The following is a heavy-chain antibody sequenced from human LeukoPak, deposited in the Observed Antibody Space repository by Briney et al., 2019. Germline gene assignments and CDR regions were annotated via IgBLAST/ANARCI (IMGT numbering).Heavy chain of an antibody. CDR2: INPSGGST. D-gene: IGHD2-21*02. CDR1: GYTFTSYY. CDR3: ARSLVVVTATDDAFDI. V-gene: IGHV1-46*01. Sequence: GASVKVSCKASGYTFTSYYMHWVRQAPGQGLEWMGIINPSGGSTSYAQKFQGRVTMTRDMSTSTVYMELSSLRSEDTAVYYCARSLVVVTATDDAFDIWGQGTMVTVSS. J-gene: IGHJ3*02.